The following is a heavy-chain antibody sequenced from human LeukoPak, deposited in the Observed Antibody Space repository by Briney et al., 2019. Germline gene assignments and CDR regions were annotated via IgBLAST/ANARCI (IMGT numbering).Heavy chain of an antibody. J-gene: IGHJ4*02. Sequence: PGGSLRLSCAASGFTFSSYSMNWVRQAPGKGLEWVSSISSSSSYIYYADSVKGRFTISRDNAKNSLYLQMNSLRAEDTAVYYCASQARIAVAGKRGDYWGQGTLVTVSS. CDR1: GFTFSSYS. CDR2: ISSSSSYI. V-gene: IGHV3-21*01. D-gene: IGHD6-19*01. CDR3: ASQARIAVAGKRGDY.